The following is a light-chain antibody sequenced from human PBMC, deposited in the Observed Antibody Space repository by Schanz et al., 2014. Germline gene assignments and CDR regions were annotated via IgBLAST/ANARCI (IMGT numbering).Light chain of an antibody. CDR3: SSYAGGNNWGV. J-gene: IGLJ1*01. CDR1: SSDVGGYKY. Sequence: QSVLTQPPSASGSPGQSVTISCTGTSSDVGGYKYVSWYQQHPGKAPKLMIYEVTKRPSGVPDRFSGSKSGNTASLTVSGLQAEDEADYYCSSYAGGNNWGVFGTGTKLTVL. CDR2: EVT. V-gene: IGLV2-8*01.